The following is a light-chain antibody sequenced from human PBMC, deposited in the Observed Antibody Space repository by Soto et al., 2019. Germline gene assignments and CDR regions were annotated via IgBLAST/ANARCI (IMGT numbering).Light chain of an antibody. J-gene: IGKJ1*01. CDR3: QQYRRSPRT. CDR2: GAS. V-gene: IGKV3-20*01. CDR1: QSVSSSY. Sequence: EIVLTQSPGTLSLSPGERATLSCRASQSVSSSYLAWYQQKPGQAPRLLVSGASSRATGIPDRFSGSGSETDFTLTISRLEPQDFAVYYCQQYRRSPRTFGQGTKVDIK.